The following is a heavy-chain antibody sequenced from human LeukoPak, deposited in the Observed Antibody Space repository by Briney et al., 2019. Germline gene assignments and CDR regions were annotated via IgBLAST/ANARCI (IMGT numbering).Heavy chain of an antibody. CDR3: AKSPTTWIQLNYFDY. J-gene: IGHJ4*02. V-gene: IGHV3-23*01. CDR1: GFTFSSYA. D-gene: IGHD5-18*01. Sequence: TGGSLRLSCAASGFTFSSYAMSWVRQAPGKGLEGVSAISGSGGSTYYADSVKGRFTISRDNSKNTLYLQMNSLRAEDAAVYYCAKSPTTWIQLNYFDYWGQGTLVTVSS. CDR2: ISGSGGST.